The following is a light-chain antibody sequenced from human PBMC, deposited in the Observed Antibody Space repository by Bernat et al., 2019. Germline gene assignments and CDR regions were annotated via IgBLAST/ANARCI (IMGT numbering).Light chain of an antibody. Sequence: DIQMTQSSSSLSASVGDRVTITCRASQNISNYLNWYQQKPGKAPKLLVSAASSLQSGVPSSFSGSGSGTDFTLTISSLQPDDFATYCCQQSSTTPWTFGPGTKVGIK. CDR2: AAS. CDR3: QQSSTTPWT. V-gene: IGKV1-39*01. CDR1: QNISNY. J-gene: IGKJ1*01.